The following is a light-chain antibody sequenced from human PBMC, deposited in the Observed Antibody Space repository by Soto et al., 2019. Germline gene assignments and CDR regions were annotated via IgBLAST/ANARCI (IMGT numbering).Light chain of an antibody. Sequence: DIVMTQSPDSLAVSLGEGATINCKSSQSVLYTPDNKNYLAWYQQKPGQPPKLLIYWASTRESGVPDRFSASASGTDFTLTISSLQAEDVAVYYCQQYYSTPLTFGGGTKVEIK. J-gene: IGKJ4*01. CDR3: QQYYSTPLT. CDR1: QSVLYTPDNKNY. V-gene: IGKV4-1*01. CDR2: WAS.